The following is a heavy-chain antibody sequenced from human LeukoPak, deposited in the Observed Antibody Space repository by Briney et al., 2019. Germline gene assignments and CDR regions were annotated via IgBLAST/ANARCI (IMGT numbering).Heavy chain of an antibody. V-gene: IGHV3-21*01. CDR1: GFSISLYS. CDR2: ISARSDYI. Sequence: GGSLRLSCAASGFSISLYSFYWVRQAPGKGLEWVSSISARSDYIYYADSVKGRFTISRDNAKNSLYLQMHGLRAEDTAVYYCARVTSSGRNYCYCPMDVWGQGTTVTVSS. D-gene: IGHD6-19*01. J-gene: IGHJ6*02. CDR3: ARVTSSGRNYCYCPMDV.